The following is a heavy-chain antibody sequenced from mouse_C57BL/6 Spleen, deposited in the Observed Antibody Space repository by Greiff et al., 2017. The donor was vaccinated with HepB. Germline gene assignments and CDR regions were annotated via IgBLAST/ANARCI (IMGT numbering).Heavy chain of an antibody. V-gene: IGHV5-6*01. D-gene: IGHD4-1*01. CDR2: ISSGGSYT. CDR1: GFTFSSYG. CDR3: ARTLTGGENYFDY. J-gene: IGHJ2*01. Sequence: EVQLQESGGDLVKPGGSLKLSCAASGFTFSSYGMSWVRQTPDKRLEWVATISSGGSYTYYPDSVKGRFTISRDNAKNTLYLQMSSLKSEDTAMYYCARTLTGGENYFDYWGQGTTLTVSS.